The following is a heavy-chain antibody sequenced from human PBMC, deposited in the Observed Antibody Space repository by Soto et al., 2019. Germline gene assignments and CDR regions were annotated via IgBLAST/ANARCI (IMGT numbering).Heavy chain of an antibody. CDR2: ISGSGGST. V-gene: IGHV3-23*01. J-gene: IGHJ4*02. CDR1: GFTFSSYA. Sequence: GGSLRLSCAASGFTFSSYAMSWVRQAPGKGLEWVSAISGSGGSTYYADSVKGRFTISRDDSKNTLYLQMNSLKTEDTAVYFCSTAPISLWGQGTLVTVSS. CDR3: STAPISL.